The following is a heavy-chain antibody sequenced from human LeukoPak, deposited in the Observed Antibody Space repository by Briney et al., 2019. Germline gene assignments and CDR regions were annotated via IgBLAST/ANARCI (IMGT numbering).Heavy chain of an antibody. CDR2: IYYSGST. CDR1: GGSISSGDYY. V-gene: IGHV4-30-4*01. Sequence: SQALSLTCTVSGGSISSGDYYWSWIRQPPGKGLEWIGYIYYSGSTYYNPSLKSRITISVNTSKNQFSLKLSSVTAADTAVYYCARVTRHDAFDIWGQGTMVTVSS. CDR3: ARVTRHDAFDI. J-gene: IGHJ3*02.